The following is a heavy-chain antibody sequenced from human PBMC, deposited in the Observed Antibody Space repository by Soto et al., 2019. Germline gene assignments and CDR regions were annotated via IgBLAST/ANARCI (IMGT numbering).Heavy chain of an antibody. V-gene: IGHV3-21*01. CDR2: INPSSTDR. Sequence: EVQLVESGGGLVKPGESLIISCAASGFTFGAYSLSWFRQAPGKGLEWVSSINPSSTDRHYADSVEGRFTISRDNARSSLYLQMISLTVEDTAVYYCARDCLTGDPREAFDYWGQGTLVTVSS. J-gene: IGHJ4*02. CDR1: GFTFGAYS. CDR3: ARDCLTGDPREAFDY. D-gene: IGHD7-27*01.